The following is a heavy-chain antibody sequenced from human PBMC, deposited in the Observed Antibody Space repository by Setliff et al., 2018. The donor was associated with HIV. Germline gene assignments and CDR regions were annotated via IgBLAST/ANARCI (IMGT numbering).Heavy chain of an antibody. Sequence: ASVKVSCKASGDTFSNSLVTWVRQAPGQGLEWMGGIIPLFGTANYAQKFQGRVTMTTDELMTTAYMELRSLRSDDTAVYYCARDYYGSGSYFILDYWGPGTLVTVSS. V-gene: IGHV1-69*05. CDR2: IIPLFGTA. J-gene: IGHJ4*02. CDR1: GDTFSNSL. D-gene: IGHD3-10*01. CDR3: ARDYYGSGSYFILDY.